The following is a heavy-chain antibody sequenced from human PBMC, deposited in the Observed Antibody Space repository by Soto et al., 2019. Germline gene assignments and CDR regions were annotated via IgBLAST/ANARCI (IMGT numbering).Heavy chain of an antibody. Sequence: LSLTCSVSGGSMSEYFWSWIRQSPGKGLEWIGYIYYLGSTDYNPSLKSRVTISVDTSKRQFSLRLTSVTAADTAVYYCGRDGYDGSGSPYPAYWGPGTQVTVSS. CDR1: GGSMSEYF. CDR3: GRDGYDGSGSPYPAY. V-gene: IGHV4-59*01. CDR2: IYYLGST. D-gene: IGHD3-10*01. J-gene: IGHJ4*02.